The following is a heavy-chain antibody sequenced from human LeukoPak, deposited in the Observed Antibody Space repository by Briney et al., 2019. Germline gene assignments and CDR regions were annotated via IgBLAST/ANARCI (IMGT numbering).Heavy chain of an antibody. CDR3: AKEGDEFRGYLDV. CDR2: IHNDGTMG. V-gene: IGHV3-30*02. J-gene: IGHJ6*04. D-gene: IGHD5-12*01. CDR1: AFTFSRLG. Sequence: GGSLRLSCAKSAFTFSRLGMQWVRQAPGKGLEWVAVIHNDGTMGQYADSVKGRFTISKDFSRNTLHLQIHSLRDDDTAVYYCAKEGDEFRGYLDVWGKGTTVIVSS.